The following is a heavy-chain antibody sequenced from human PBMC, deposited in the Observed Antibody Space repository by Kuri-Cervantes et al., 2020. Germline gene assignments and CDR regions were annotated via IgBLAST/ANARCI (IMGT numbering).Heavy chain of an antibody. CDR1: GFTFSSYW. D-gene: IGHD6-13*01. Sequence: GESLKISCAASGFTFSSYWMSWVRQAPGKGLEWVGRIKSKTDGGTTDYAAPVKGRFTISRDDSKNTLYLQMNSLKTEDTAVYYCTTDLGIAAAGTDYWGQGTLVTVSS. CDR2: IKSKTDGGTT. CDR3: TTDLGIAAAGTDY. J-gene: IGHJ4*02. V-gene: IGHV3-15*01.